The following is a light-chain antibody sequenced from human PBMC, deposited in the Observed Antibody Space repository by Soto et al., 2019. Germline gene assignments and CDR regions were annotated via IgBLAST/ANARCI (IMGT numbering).Light chain of an antibody. CDR2: GAS. V-gene: IGKV3-20*01. Sequence: EIVLTQSPGTLSLSPGERATLSCRASQSVSSSYLAWYQQKPGQAPRLLIYGASSRATGHPDRFSGSGSGANFPLPNSRTEAGGFGGFYCQQYGSSPITFGQGTRLEIK. CDR3: QQYGSSPIT. J-gene: IGKJ5*01. CDR1: QSVSSSY.